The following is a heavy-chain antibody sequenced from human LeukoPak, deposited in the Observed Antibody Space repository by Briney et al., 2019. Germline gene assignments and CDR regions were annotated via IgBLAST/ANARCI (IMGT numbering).Heavy chain of an antibody. J-gene: IGHJ5*02. D-gene: IGHD6-6*01. CDR2: VSGTGGRT. CDR3: VKASSSSPQYNWFDA. V-gene: IGHV3-23*01. CDR1: GFTFSTYA. Sequence: GGSLRLSCAASGFTFSTYAMSWVRQAPGKGLGVSVVSGTGGRTYYADSVKGRFTISRDNSKNTLYLQMNSLRAEDTALYYCVKASSSSPQYNWFDAWGQGTLVTVSS.